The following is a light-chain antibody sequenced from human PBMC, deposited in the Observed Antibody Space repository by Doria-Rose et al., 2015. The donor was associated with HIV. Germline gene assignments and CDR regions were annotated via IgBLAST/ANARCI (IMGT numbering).Light chain of an antibody. CDR2: GAS. V-gene: IGKV3-20*01. CDR1: QSVSSSY. J-gene: IGKJ2*01. Sequence: ERATLSCRASQSVSSSYLAWYQQRPGQAPRLLIYGASSRATAIPDRFSGSGSGTDFTLTISRLEPEDFAVYYCQQYSSSPDTFGQGTKLEIK. CDR3: QQYSSSPDT.